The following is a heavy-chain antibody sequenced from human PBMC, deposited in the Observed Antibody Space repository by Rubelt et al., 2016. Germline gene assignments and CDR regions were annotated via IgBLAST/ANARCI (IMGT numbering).Heavy chain of an antibody. CDR3: ARSGKQWDALDY. CDR2: IYYSGST. V-gene: IGHV4-59*08. CDR1: GGSINSYY. D-gene: IGHD6-19*01. Sequence: QVQLQESGPGLVKPSETLSLTCTVSGGSINSYYWSWIRQPPGKGLEWIGHIYYSGSTNYNTSLKSRVTISVDTSKNQFSLKLNAVTAADTAVYYCARSGKQWDALDYWGQGTLVTVSS. J-gene: IGHJ4*02.